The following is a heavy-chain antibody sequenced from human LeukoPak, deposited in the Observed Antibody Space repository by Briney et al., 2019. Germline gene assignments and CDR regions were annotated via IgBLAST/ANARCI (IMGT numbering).Heavy chain of an antibody. J-gene: IGHJ4*02. V-gene: IGHV3-30*04. Sequence: GRSLRLSCAASGFTFSSYAMHWVRQAPGKGLEWVAVISYDGSNKYYADSVKGRFTISRDNSKNTLYLQMNSLRAEDTAVYYCARDTQSTIFGVVGHTDLGYWGQGTLVTVSS. CDR3: ARDTQSTIFGVVGHTDLGY. D-gene: IGHD3-3*01. CDR1: GFTFSSYA. CDR2: ISYDGSNK.